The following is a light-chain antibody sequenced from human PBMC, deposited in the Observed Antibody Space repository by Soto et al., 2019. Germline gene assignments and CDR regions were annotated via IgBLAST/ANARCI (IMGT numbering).Light chain of an antibody. J-gene: IGKJ5*01. V-gene: IGKV1-9*01. CDR3: QQLNSYPLP. CDR2: AAS. Sequence: DSQLTQSPSFLSASVGDRVTITCRASQGISSYLAWYQQKPGKAPKLLIYAASTLQTGVPSRFSGSGSGTEFTLTISSLQPEDFATYYCQQLNSYPLPFGQGTRLEIK. CDR1: QGISSY.